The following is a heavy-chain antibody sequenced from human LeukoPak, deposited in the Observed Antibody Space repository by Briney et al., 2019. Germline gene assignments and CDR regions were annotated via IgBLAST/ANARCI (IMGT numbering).Heavy chain of an antibody. CDR1: GFTFSSYE. CDR3: AREGSFTFGGVIVSPY. Sequence: QPGGPLRLSCAASGFTFSSYEMNWVRQAPGKGLEWVSYISSSGSTIYYADSVKGRFTISRDNAKNSLYLQMNSLRAEDTAVYYCAREGSFTFGGVIVSPYWGQGTLVTVSS. V-gene: IGHV3-48*03. J-gene: IGHJ4*02. D-gene: IGHD3-16*02. CDR2: ISSSGSTI.